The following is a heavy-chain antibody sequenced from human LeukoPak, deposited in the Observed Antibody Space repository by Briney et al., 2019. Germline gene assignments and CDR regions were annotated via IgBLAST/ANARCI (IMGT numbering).Heavy chain of an antibody. J-gene: IGHJ4*02. CDR2: ISSSSSYI. CDR1: GFTFSSYS. V-gene: IGHV3-21*01. D-gene: IGHD3-10*01. CDR3: AREYSVPKQNRFGELIV. Sequence: GGPLRLSCAASGFTFSSYSMNWVRQAPRKGLEWVSSISSSSSYIYYADSVKGRFTISRDNAKNSLYLQMNSLRAEDTAVYYCAREYSVPKQNRFGELIVWGQGTLVTVSS.